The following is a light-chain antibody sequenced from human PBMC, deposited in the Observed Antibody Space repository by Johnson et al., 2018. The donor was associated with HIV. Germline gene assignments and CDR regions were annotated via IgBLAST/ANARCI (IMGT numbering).Light chain of an antibody. CDR3: GTWDNSLRIGF. CDR2: DNN. Sequence: HSVLTQPPSVSAAPGQKVTISCSGSSSDMGNYAVSWYQQLPGTAPKLLIYDNNKRPSGTPDRFSGHKSGTSATLGITGLQPGDEADYYCGTWDNSLRIGFFGTGTKVTVL. J-gene: IGLJ1*01. CDR1: SSDMGNYA. V-gene: IGLV1-51*01.